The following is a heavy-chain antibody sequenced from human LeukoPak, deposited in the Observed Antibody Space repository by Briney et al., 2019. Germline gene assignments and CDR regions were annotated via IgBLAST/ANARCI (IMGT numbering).Heavy chain of an antibody. CDR2: IYYSGSN. CDR3: ARDHGLGMDV. J-gene: IGHJ6*02. V-gene: IGHV4-59*12. D-gene: IGHD3-22*01. CDR1: GGSISSYY. Sequence: SETLSLTCTVSGGSISSYYWSWIRQPPGKGLEWIGYIYYSGSNNYNPSLKSRVTISVDTSKNQFSLKLSSVTAADTAVYYCARDHGLGMDVWGQGTTVTVSS.